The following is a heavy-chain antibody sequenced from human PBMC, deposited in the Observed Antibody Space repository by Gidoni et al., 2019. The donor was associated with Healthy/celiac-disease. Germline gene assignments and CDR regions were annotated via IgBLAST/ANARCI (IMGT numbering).Heavy chain of an antibody. CDR3: ARSATYGSGSYQIPPTGPWAWFDP. D-gene: IGHD3-10*01. CDR2: IYYSGST. CDR1: GGSISRGGYY. J-gene: IGHJ5*02. V-gene: IGHV4-31*03. Sequence: QVQLQESGPGLVKPSQTLSLTCTVSGGSISRGGYYWSWIRQHPGKGLEWIGYIYYSGSTYYNPSLKSRVTISVDTSKNQFSLKLSSVTAADTAVYYCARSATYGSGSYQIPPTGPWAWFDPWGQGTLVTVSS.